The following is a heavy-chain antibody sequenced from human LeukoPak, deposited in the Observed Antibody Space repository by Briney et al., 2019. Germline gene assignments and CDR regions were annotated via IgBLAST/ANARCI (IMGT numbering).Heavy chain of an antibody. V-gene: IGHV1-3*01. J-gene: IGHJ4*02. CDR3: ARAISGSYAGY. CDR2: INAGNGNT. CDR1: GYTFTSYA. Sequence: ASVKVSFTASGYTFTSYAMHWVRQAPGQRLEWMGWINAGNGNTKYSQKFQGRVTITRDTSASTAYMELSSLRSEDTAVYYCARAISGSYAGYWGQGTLVTVSS. D-gene: IGHD1-26*01.